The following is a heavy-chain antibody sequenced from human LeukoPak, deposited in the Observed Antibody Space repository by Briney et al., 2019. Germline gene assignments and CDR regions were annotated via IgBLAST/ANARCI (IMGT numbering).Heavy chain of an antibody. CDR2: IYHSGST. CDR3: ARQTYSSGWPNWFDP. CDR1: GYSISSGYY. V-gene: IGHV4-38-2*02. J-gene: IGHJ5*02. D-gene: IGHD6-19*01. Sequence: SETLSLTCTVSGYSISSGYYWGWIRQPPGKGLEWIGSIYHSGSTYYNPSLKSRVTISVDTSKNQFSLKLSSVTAADTAVYYCARQTYSSGWPNWFDPWGQGTLVTVSS.